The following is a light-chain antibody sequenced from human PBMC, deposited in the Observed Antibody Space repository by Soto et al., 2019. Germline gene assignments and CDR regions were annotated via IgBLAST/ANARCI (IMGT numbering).Light chain of an antibody. J-gene: IGLJ1*01. Sequence: LTQPPSASGTPGHRLTISCSGSNSNIGSNTVNWYQQLPGTAPKLLIYSNNQRPSGVPDRFSGSKSDTSASLAISGLQSEDEADYYCAAWDDSLNGYVFGTGTKVTVL. CDR2: SNN. V-gene: IGLV1-44*01. CDR3: AAWDDSLNGYV. CDR1: NSNIGSNT.